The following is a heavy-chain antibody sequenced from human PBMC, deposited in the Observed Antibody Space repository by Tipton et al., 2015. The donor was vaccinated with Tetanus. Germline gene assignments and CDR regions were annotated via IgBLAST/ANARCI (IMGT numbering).Heavy chain of an antibody. CDR1: GGSVSGGDYH. Sequence: TLSLTCTVSGGSVSGGDYHWSWIRQPPGKGLEWIGYSHYSGSTSSNPSLKSRVTISLDTSKNQFSLKLTSVTAADTAVYFCARANFDFPKKGPFDSWGQGIPVIVSA. CDR2: SHYSGST. CDR3: ARANFDFPKKGPFDS. J-gene: IGHJ4*02. D-gene: IGHD3-3*01. V-gene: IGHV4-61*08.